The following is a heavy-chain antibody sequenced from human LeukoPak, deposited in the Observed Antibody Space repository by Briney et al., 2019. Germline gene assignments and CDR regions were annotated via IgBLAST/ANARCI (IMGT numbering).Heavy chain of an antibody. D-gene: IGHD2-2*01. CDR3: ARDQHEIVVVPAAVDFDY. V-gene: IGHV1-18*01. CDR1: GYTFTSYG. J-gene: IGHJ4*02. Sequence: ASVKLSFKASGYTFTSYGISLVRHAPGQGLEWMGWISAYNGNTNYAQKLQGRVTMTTDTSTSTAYMELRSLRSDDTAVYYCARDQHEIVVVPAAVDFDYWGQGTLVTVSS. CDR2: ISAYNGNT.